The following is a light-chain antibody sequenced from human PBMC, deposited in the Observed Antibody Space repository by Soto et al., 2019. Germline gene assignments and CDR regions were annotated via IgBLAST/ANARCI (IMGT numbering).Light chain of an antibody. CDR2: EVT. CDR3: SSYTTTDTLV. Sequence: QSALTQPASVSGSPGQSITISCTGTSSDVGYYNYVSWYQQHPGKAPKLMIYEVTNRPSGVSSRFSGSKSGNTASLTISGLQAEDEADYYCSSYTTTDTLVFGGGTKVTVL. J-gene: IGLJ2*01. CDR1: SSDVGYYNY. V-gene: IGLV2-14*01.